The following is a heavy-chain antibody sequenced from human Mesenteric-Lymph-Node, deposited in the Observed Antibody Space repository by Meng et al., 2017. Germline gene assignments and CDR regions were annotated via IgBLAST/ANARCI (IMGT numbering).Heavy chain of an antibody. Sequence: PHLQQAGPGSVKPSETLSLTCPDSGGSTCRSRHYCGWIRQPPGKGLEWIGSIYYSGSTHYNPSLRSRVTMSLDTYKNQFSLKLSSVTATDTAVYYCARHDGGYGDYFDHWGQGTLVTVSS. CDR3: ARHDGGYGDYFDH. J-gene: IGHJ4*02. CDR2: IYYSGST. D-gene: IGHD5-12*01. CDR1: GGSTCRSRHY. V-gene: IGHV4-39*01.